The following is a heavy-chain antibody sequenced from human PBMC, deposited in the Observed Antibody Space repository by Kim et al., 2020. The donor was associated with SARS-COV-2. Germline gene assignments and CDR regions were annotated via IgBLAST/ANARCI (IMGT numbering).Heavy chain of an antibody. Sequence: GGSLRLSCVASGFTFSDYSMSWIRQAPGKGLEWISYISKSGKTIYYADSVKGRFTTSRDNAENSVYVQMNSLRDEDTAVYYCSRDWIISATRDTFDIWGLGTVVTVSS. CDR1: GFTFSDYS. J-gene: IGHJ3*02. V-gene: IGHV3-11*01. CDR2: ISKSGKTI. CDR3: SRDWIISATRDTFDI. D-gene: IGHD1-26*01.